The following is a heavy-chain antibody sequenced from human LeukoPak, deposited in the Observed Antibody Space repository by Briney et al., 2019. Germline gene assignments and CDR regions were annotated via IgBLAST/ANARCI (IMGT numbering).Heavy chain of an antibody. CDR2: IYYSGST. Sequence: PSETLSLTCTVSGGSISSYYWSWIRKPPGKGLEWIGYIYYSGSTNYNPSLKSRVTISVDTSKNQFSLKLSSVTAADTAVYYCARAARGHSSGYRWGQGTLVTVSS. CDR1: GGSISSYY. V-gene: IGHV4-59*12. J-gene: IGHJ4*02. CDR3: ARAARGHSSGYR. D-gene: IGHD3-22*01.